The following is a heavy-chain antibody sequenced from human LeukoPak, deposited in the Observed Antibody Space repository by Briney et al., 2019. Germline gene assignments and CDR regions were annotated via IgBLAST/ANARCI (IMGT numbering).Heavy chain of an antibody. Sequence: SGRSLRLSCAASGFTFDDYAMHWVRQAPGKGLEWVSLISGDGGTIFYADSVKGRFTISRDNSKNSLYLQMNSLRTEDTALYYCAKDMGLRSWWKWFDPWGQGTLVTVSS. CDR2: ISGDGGTI. CDR1: GFTFDDYA. V-gene: IGHV3-43*02. J-gene: IGHJ5*02. D-gene: IGHD6-13*01. CDR3: AKDMGLRSWWKWFDP.